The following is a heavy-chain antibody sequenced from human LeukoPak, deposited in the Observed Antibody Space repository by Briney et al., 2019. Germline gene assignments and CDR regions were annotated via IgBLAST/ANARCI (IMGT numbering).Heavy chain of an antibody. J-gene: IGHJ4*02. V-gene: IGHV4-59*12. CDR2: IYYSGST. CDR1: GGSISSYY. Sequence: SETPSLTCTVSGGSISSYYWSWIRQPPGEGLEWIGYIYYSGSTNYSPSLKSRVTISVDTSKNQFSLKLSSVTAADTAAYYCARGLVLRDIVVVPAAMPAKNIAAAGNDYWGQGTLVTVSS. CDR3: ARGLVLRDIVVVPAAMPAKNIAAAGNDY. D-gene: IGHD2-2*01.